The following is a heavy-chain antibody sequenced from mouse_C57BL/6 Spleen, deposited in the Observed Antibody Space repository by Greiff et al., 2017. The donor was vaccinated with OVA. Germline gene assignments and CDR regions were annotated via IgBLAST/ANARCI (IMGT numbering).Heavy chain of an antibody. J-gene: IGHJ2*01. Sequence: VMLVESGAELARPGASVKLSCKASGYTFTSYGISWVKHRTGQGLEWIGEIYPRSGNTYYNEKFKGKATLTADKSSSTAYMELRSLTSEDSAVYFCAPSRITTVDYWGQGTTLTVSS. CDR1: GYTFTSYG. D-gene: IGHD1-1*01. CDR2: IYPRSGNT. V-gene: IGHV1-81*01. CDR3: APSRITTVDY.